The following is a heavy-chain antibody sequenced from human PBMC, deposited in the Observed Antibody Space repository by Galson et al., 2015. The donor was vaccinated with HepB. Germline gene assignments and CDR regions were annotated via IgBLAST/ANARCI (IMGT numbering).Heavy chain of an antibody. J-gene: IGHJ4*02. CDR2: ISSSSSYI. CDR1: GFTFSSYS. Sequence: SLRLSCAASGFTFSSYSMNWVRQAPGKGLEWVSSISSSSSYIYYADSVKGRFTISTDNAKNSLYLQMNSLRAEDTAVYYCARRGPNDDILTFDYWGQGTLVTVSS. V-gene: IGHV3-21*01. CDR3: ARRGPNDDILTFDY. D-gene: IGHD3-9*01.